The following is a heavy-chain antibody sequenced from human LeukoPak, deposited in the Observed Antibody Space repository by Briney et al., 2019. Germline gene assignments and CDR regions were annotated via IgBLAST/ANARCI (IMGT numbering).Heavy chain of an antibody. CDR1: GFTFSGSA. V-gene: IGHV3-73*01. CDR2: IRSKANSYAT. J-gene: IGHJ4*02. Sequence: GGSLRFSCAASGFTFSGSAMHWVRQASGKGLEWVGRIRSKANSYATAYAASVKGRFTISRDDSKNTAYLQMNSLKTEDTAVYYCTRRSGDYRTDYWGQGTLVTVSS. D-gene: IGHD4-17*01. CDR3: TRRSGDYRTDY.